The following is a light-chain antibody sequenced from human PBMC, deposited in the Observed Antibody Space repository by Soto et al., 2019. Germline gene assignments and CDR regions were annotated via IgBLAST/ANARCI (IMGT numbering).Light chain of an antibody. CDR1: SSNIGAGYD. J-gene: IGLJ2*01. Sequence: QSALTQPPSVSGAPGQRVTISCTGSSSNIGAGYDVHWYQQLPGRAPKLLIYSHTNRPSGVPDRFSGSKSGTSASLAITGLQAEDEADYYCQSYDSSLSGSVVFGGGAKLTVL. V-gene: IGLV1-40*01. CDR2: SHT. CDR3: QSYDSSLSGSVV.